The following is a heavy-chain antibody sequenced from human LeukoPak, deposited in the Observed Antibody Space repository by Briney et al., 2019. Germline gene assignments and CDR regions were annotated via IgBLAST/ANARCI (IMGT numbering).Heavy chain of an antibody. CDR2: INPNSGGT. D-gene: IGHD1-26*01. V-gene: IGHV1-2*02. CDR1: GYTFTGYY. CDR3: ARLSGSYLHYYGMDV. Sequence: GASVKVSCKASGYTFTGYYMHWVRQAPGQGLEWMGWINPNSGGTNYAQKFQGRVTMTRDTSISTAYMELSRLRSDDTAVYYCARLSGSYLHYYGMDVWGQGTTVTVSS. J-gene: IGHJ6*02.